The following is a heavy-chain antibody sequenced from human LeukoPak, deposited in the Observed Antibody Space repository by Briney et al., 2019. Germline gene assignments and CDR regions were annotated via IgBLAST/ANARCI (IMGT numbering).Heavy chain of an antibody. CDR1: GFAFSSYA. Sequence: GGSLRLSCAASGFAFSSYAMSWVRQAPGKGLEWVSAISGSGGSTYYADSVKGRFTISRDNAKNTLYLLMNSLRVEDTAVYYCASSSGGFNWFDPWGQGTLVTVSS. V-gene: IGHV3-23*01. CDR2: ISGSGGST. CDR3: ASSSGGFNWFDP. J-gene: IGHJ5*02. D-gene: IGHD6-19*01.